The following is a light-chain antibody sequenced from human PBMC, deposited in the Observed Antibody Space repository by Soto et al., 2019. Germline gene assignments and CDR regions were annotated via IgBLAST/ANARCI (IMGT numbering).Light chain of an antibody. CDR1: QSITNNY. CDR3: QQRSNWPSIT. J-gene: IGKJ5*01. V-gene: IGKV3D-20*02. Sequence: EIVLTQSPGTLSLSPGERATLSCRASQSITNNYLAWYQQKPGRAHRLLIYGASSRATGIPDRFSGSGSGTDFTLTIGRLEPEDFAVYYCQQRSNWPSITFGQGTRLEIK. CDR2: GAS.